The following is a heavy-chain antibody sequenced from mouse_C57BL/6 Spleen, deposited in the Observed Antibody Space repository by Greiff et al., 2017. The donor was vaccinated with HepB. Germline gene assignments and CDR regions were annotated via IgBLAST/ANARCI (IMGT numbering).Heavy chain of an antibody. D-gene: IGHD1-1*01. Sequence: VQLQQSGPGLWKPGAPVKISCRAPVYSFPAYFLNWVRQTQGKSLGWIGRINPYNGETFYNQKFKGKATLTVDKSSSTAHMGLLSLTSEDFAVYYCVSYGSSYDYAMDYWGQGTSVTVSS. J-gene: IGHJ4*01. CDR2: INPYNGET. V-gene: IGHV1-37*01. CDR3: VSYGSSYDYAMDY. CDR1: VYSFPAYF.